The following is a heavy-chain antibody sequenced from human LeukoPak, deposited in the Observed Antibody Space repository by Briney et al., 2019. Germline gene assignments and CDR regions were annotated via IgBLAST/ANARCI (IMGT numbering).Heavy chain of an antibody. CDR2: INHSGST. CDR1: GGSFSGYY. D-gene: IGHD6-13*01. J-gene: IGHJ5*02. CDR3: ARGLSRIGSWFDP. V-gene: IGHV4-34*01. Sequence: PSETLSLTCAAYGGSFSGYYWSWIRQPPGKGLEWIGEINHSGSTKCNPSLKSRVTISIDTSKNQFSLKLISVTAADTAVYYCARGLSRIGSWFDPWGQGTLVTVSS.